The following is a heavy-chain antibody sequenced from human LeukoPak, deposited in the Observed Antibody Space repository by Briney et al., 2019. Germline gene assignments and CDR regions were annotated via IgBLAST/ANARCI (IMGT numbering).Heavy chain of an antibody. D-gene: IGHD3-22*01. V-gene: IGHV3-23*01. CDR1: GSTFSSYA. CDR2: ISGSGGST. Sequence: PGGSLRLSCAASGSTFSSYAMSWVRQAPGKGLEWVSAISGSGGSTYYADSVKGRFTISRDNSKSTLYLQMNSLRAEDTAVYYCARDHWYDSSAYDYWGQGTLVTVSS. J-gene: IGHJ4*02. CDR3: ARDHWYDSSAYDY.